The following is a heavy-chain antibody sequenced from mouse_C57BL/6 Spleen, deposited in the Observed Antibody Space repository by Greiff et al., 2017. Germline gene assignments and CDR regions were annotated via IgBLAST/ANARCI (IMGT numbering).Heavy chain of an antibody. CDR3: ARPLYSNFSRYFDV. Sequence: QVQLQQSGAELMKPGASVKLSCKATGYTFTGYWIEWVKQRPGHGLEWIGEILPGSGSTNYNEKFKGKATFTADTSSTTAYMHLSSLTTEYSAIYYCARPLYSNFSRYFDVWGTGTTVTVSS. J-gene: IGHJ1*03. D-gene: IGHD2-5*01. CDR2: ILPGSGST. CDR1: GYTFTGYW. V-gene: IGHV1-9*01.